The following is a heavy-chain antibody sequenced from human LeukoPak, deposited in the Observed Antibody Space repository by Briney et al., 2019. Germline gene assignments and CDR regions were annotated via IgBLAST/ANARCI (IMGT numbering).Heavy chain of an antibody. D-gene: IGHD3-10*01. CDR1: GFTFSSYA. J-gene: IGHJ4*02. CDR3: AKTIVESTMVRGVIITRPYYFDY. CDR2: ISGSGGST. Sequence: GGSLRLSCAASGFTFSSYAMSWVRQAPGKGLEWVSAISGSGGSTYYADSVKGRFTISRDNSKNTPYLQMNSLRAEDTAVYYCAKTIVESTMVRGVIITRPYYFDYWGQGTLVTVSS. V-gene: IGHV3-23*01.